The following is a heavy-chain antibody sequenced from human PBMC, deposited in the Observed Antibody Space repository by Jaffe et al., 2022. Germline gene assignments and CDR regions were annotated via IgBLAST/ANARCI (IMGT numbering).Heavy chain of an antibody. J-gene: IGHJ3*02. Sequence: QVQLVESGGDLVKPGGSLRLSCAASGFTFSDYYMSWIRQAPGKGLEWVSYISSSGTPIFYADSVKGRFTISRDNAKNSLYLQMNSLRAEDTAVYYCARADPREGLCSGGTCYSGAFDIWGQGTKVTVSS. CDR1: GFTFSDYY. CDR2: ISSSGTPI. CDR3: ARADPREGLCSGGTCYSGAFDI. D-gene: IGHD2-15*01. V-gene: IGHV3-11*01.